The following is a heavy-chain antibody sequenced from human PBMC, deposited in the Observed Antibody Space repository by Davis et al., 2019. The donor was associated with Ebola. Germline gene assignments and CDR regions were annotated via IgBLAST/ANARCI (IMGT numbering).Heavy chain of an antibody. V-gene: IGHV4-30-4*01. CDR1: GGSISSGDYY. D-gene: IGHD2-2*01. Sequence: SETLSLTCTVSGGSISSGDYYWSWIRQPPGKGLEWIGYIYYSGSTNYKPSLKSRVTISVDTSKNQFSLKLSSVTAADTAVYYCARHCSSTSCSWFDPWGQGTLVTVSS. CDR2: IYYSGST. CDR3: ARHCSSTSCSWFDP. J-gene: IGHJ5*02.